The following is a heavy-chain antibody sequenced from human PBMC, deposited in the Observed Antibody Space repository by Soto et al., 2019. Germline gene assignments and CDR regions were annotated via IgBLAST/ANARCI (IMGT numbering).Heavy chain of an antibody. Sequence: EVQLVESGGGLVQPGGYLRLSCAASGFNFSNHYMDWVRQAPGKGLEWVGRTRNKANSYSTEYAASVKGRFTISRDDSKNSLYLQLNSVETEDTAVYYCARYSGSYSRSLDLWGRGTLVTVSS. D-gene: IGHD1-26*01. CDR3: ARYSGSYSRSLDL. J-gene: IGHJ2*01. CDR1: GFNFSNHY. V-gene: IGHV3-72*01. CDR2: TRNKANSYST.